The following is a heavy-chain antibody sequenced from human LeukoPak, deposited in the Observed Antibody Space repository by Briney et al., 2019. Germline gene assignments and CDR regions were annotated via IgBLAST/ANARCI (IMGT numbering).Heavy chain of an antibody. CDR3: ARDSGGNDY. V-gene: IGHV3-7*01. J-gene: IGHJ4*02. CDR1: GFTFSRYL. D-gene: IGHD3-16*01. Sequence: GGSLRLPCATSGFTFSRYLMTWVRQAPGKGLESVATIKEDGSEGYYVDSVKGRFTISRDNAKNSVFLQMNNLRVEDTAMYYCARDSGGNDYWGQGLLVTVSS. CDR2: IKEDGSEG.